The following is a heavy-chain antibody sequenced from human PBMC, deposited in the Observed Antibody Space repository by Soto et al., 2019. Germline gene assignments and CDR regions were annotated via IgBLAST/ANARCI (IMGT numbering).Heavy chain of an antibody. Sequence: PGESLKISCKGSGYSFTSYWIGWVRQMPGKGLEWMGIIYPGDSDTRYSPSFQGQVTISADKSISTAYLQWSSLKASDTAMYYCARSGVPAAMWINWFDPWGQGTLVTVSS. D-gene: IGHD2-2*01. V-gene: IGHV5-51*01. J-gene: IGHJ5*02. CDR2: IYPGDSDT. CDR3: ARSGVPAAMWINWFDP. CDR1: GYSFTSYW.